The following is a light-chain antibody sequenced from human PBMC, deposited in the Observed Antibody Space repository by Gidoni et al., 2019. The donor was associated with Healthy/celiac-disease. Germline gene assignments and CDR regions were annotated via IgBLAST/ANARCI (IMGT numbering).Light chain of an antibody. CDR3: QSYDSSNQDWV. V-gene: IGLV6-57*02. Sequence: FMLTQPHSVSESPGKTVTISCTGSSGSIASNYVQWYQQRPGSAPTTVIYEDNQRPSGVPERFSGSIDSSSNSAYLTISGLKTEDEADYYCQSYDSSNQDWVFGGGTKLNVL. J-gene: IGLJ3*02. CDR2: EDN. CDR1: SGSIASNY.